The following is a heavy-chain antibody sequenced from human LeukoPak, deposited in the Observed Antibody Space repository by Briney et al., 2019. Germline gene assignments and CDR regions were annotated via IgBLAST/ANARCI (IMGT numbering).Heavy chain of an antibody. J-gene: IGHJ4*02. D-gene: IGHD6-13*01. V-gene: IGHV3-30*01. CDR2: LSYDGSIK. CDR1: GFSFSSYS. Sequence: PGGSLRLSCVASGFSFSSYSFHWVRQAPGKGLEWVALLSYDGSIKHYADSVKGRFTLSRDNSNSSVYLQMDSLKADDTAVYYCARGVSTWYRIDYWGQGTLVTVSS. CDR3: ARGVSTWYRIDY.